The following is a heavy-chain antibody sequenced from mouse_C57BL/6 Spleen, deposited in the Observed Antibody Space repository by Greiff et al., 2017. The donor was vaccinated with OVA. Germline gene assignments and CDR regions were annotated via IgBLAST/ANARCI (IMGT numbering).Heavy chain of an antibody. CDR2: ISSGSSTI. Sequence: EVKLVESGGGLVKPGGSLKLSCAASGFTFSDYGMHWVRQAPEKGLEWVAYISSGSSTISYADTVKGRFTISRDNAKNTLFLQMTSLRSEDTAMYYCARGGYYAMDYWGQGTSVTVSS. V-gene: IGHV5-17*01. J-gene: IGHJ4*01. CDR3: ARGGYYAMDY. CDR1: GFTFSDYG.